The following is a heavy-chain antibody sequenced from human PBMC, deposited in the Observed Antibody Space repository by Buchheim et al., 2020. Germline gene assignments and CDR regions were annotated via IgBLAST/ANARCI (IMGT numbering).Heavy chain of an antibody. Sequence: QVQLQESGPGLVKPSETLSLTCSVSGASISSSTYYWGWIRQPPGKGLEWIASIYYSGNTYYKPSLKSRVTISVDTSKNPYSLMLSSVTAADTAVYYCARLTDYWGQGTL. J-gene: IGHJ4*02. CDR3: ARLTDY. CDR2: IYYSGNT. V-gene: IGHV4-39*01. CDR1: GASISSSTYY.